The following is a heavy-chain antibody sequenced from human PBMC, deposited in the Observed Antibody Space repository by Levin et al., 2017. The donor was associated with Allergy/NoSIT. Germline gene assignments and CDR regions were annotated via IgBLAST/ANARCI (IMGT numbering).Heavy chain of an antibody. V-gene: IGHV3-9*01. CDR2: INWNRDKI. J-gene: IGHJ4*02. CDR1: GFTFSSFG. Sequence: GGSLRLSCAASGFTFSSFGIHWVRQAPGKGLEWVSGINWNRDKIGYADSVRARFTISRDNAKNSLYLQMNSLGPEDTALYYCAKGLNWGSPNTFDYWGQGTLVTVSS. D-gene: IGHD7-27*01. CDR3: AKGLNWGSPNTFDY.